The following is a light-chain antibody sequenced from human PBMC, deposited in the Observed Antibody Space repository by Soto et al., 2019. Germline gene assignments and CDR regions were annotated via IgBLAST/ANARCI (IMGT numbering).Light chain of an antibody. CDR3: SSKTSSSAYFV. Sequence: QSVLTQPASVSGSPGQSITISCTGTSSDVGGYNFVSWYQHHPGKAPKLLIYDVSNRPSGVSDRFSGSKSGNTASLTISGLQAEDEADYYCSSKTSSSAYFVLGGGTKLTVL. J-gene: IGLJ2*01. V-gene: IGLV2-14*01. CDR2: DVS. CDR1: SSDVGGYNF.